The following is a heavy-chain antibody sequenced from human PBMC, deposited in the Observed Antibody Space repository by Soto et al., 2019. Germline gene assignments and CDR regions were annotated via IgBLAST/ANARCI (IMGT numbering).Heavy chain of an antibody. CDR3: AKARYYDSTGYLYYFDY. CDR1: GFTFSNYA. CDR2: ITGSGDYT. V-gene: IGHV3-23*01. J-gene: IGHJ4*02. D-gene: IGHD3-22*01. Sequence: GSLRLSCAASGFTFSNYAMSWVRQAPGKGLEWVSSITGSGDYTYYADSVKGRFTISRDNSKNTLYLQMNSLRAEDTAVYYCAKARYYDSTGYLYYFDYWGQGALVTVSS.